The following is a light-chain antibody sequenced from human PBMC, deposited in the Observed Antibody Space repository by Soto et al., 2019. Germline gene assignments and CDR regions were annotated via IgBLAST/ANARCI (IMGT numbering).Light chain of an antibody. CDR2: GAS. J-gene: IGKJ1*01. V-gene: IGKV3-15*01. CDR3: QQYNTCRQWT. Sequence: EIVMTQSPATLSVAPGERATLSCRASQNINNNLAWYQQKPGQAPRLPIYGASTRATGIPARFSGSGSGTEFTLTISSLQSEDFAIYYSQQYNTCRQWTFGKGNKVDI. CDR1: QNINNN.